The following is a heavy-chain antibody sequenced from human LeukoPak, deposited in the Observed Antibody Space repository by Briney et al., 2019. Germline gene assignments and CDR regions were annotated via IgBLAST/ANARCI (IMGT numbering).Heavy chain of an antibody. CDR1: GGSISSGGYS. J-gene: IGHJ4*02. CDR3: ARGANRYDSSGYYYY. D-gene: IGHD3-22*01. V-gene: IGHV4-30-4*07. Sequence: PSETLSLTCAVSGGSISSGGYSWSWIRQPPGKGLEWIGYIYYSGSTYYNPSLKSRVTISVDTSKNQFSLKLSSVTAADTGVYYCARGANRYDSSGYYYYWGQGTLVTVSS. CDR2: IYYSGST.